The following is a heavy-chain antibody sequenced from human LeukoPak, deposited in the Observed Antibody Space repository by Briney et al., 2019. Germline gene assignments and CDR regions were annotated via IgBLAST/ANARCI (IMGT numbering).Heavy chain of an antibody. V-gene: IGHV3-21*01. J-gene: IGHJ4*02. D-gene: IGHD6-19*01. CDR3: ARVFGSSGWLDY. Sequence: GGSLRLSCAASGFTFSSYSMNWVRQAPGKGLEWVSSISNDGKYIYYADSVKGRFTISRDNAKSSLYLQMNSLRAEDTAVYYCARVFGSSGWLDYWGQGTLVTVSS. CDR1: GFTFSSYS. CDR2: ISNDGKYI.